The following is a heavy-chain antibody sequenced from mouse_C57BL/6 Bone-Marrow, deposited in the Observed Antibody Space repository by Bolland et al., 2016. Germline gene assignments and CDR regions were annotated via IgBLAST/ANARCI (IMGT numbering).Heavy chain of an antibody. CDR2: NGGT. CDR3: ARSPNWEAFAWFAY. J-gene: IGHJ3*01. D-gene: IGHD4-1*01. Sequence: NGGTIYNQKFKGKATLTVDKSSSTAYMELRSLTSEDTAVYYCARSPNWEAFAWFAYWGQGTLV. V-gene: IGHV1-18*01.